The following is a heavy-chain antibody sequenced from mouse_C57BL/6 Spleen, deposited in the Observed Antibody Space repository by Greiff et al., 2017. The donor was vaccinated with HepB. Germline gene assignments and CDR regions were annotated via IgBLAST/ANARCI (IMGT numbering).Heavy chain of an antibody. CDR2: IHPNSGST. CDR1: GYTFTSYW. J-gene: IGHJ3*01. V-gene: IGHV1-64*01. Sequence: QVQLQQPGAELVKPGASVKLSCKASGYTFTSYWMHWVKQRPGQGLEWIGMIHPNSGSTNYNEKFKSKATLTVDKSSSTAYMQLSSLTSEDSAVYYCARRKYGNHSWFAYWGQGTLVTVSA. CDR3: ARRKYGNHSWFAY. D-gene: IGHD2-1*01.